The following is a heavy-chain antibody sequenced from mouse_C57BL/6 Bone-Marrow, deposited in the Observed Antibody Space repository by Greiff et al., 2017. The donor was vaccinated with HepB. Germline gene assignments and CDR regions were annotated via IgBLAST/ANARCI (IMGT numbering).Heavy chain of an antibody. CDR3: ASRGIYYGNPFAY. V-gene: IGHV1-76*01. CDR1: GYTFTDYY. Sequence: VQLQQSGAELVRPGASVKLSCKASGYTFTDYYINWVKQRPGQGLEWIARIYPGSGNTYYNEKFKGKATLTAEKSSSTAYMQLSSLTSEDSAVYFCASRGIYYGNPFAYWGQGTLVTVSA. J-gene: IGHJ3*01. D-gene: IGHD2-1*01. CDR2: IYPGSGNT.